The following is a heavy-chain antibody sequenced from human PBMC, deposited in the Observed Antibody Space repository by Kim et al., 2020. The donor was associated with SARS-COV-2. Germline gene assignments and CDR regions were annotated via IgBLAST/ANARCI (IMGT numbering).Heavy chain of an antibody. J-gene: IGHJ4*02. V-gene: IGHV5-51*01. Sequence: RHSPSFQGQVTLSADKSISTAYLQWSSLKASDAAMYYCARHMEEGDCFDYWGQGTLVTVSS. CDR3: ARHMEEGDCFDY. D-gene: IGHD3-10*01.